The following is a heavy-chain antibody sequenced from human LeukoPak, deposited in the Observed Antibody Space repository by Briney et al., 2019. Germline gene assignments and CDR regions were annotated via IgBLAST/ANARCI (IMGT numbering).Heavy chain of an antibody. D-gene: IGHD6-25*01. Sequence: GGSLRLSCAASGLTLRNFAMSWDRQAPGKGLEWVSSISISGDNTHYADSVRGRFTISRDNSKNTLYLQMNSLRAEDTAVYYCAREVRPNDYWGQGTLVTVSS. CDR1: GLTLRNFA. CDR2: ISISGDNT. V-gene: IGHV3-23*01. J-gene: IGHJ4*02. CDR3: AREVRPNDY.